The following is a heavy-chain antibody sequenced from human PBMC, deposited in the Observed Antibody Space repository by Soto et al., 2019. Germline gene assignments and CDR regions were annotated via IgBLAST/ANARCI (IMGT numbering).Heavy chain of an antibody. CDR2: ISSSSSYI. Sequence: EVQLVESGGGLVKPGGSLRLSCAASGFTFSSYSMNWVRQAPGKGLEWVSSISSSSSYIYYADSVKGRFTISRDNAKNSLYLKMNSLRAEDTAVYYCARDGGYSGYDYVFDYWGQGTLVTVSS. D-gene: IGHD5-12*01. V-gene: IGHV3-21*01. CDR1: GFTFSSYS. J-gene: IGHJ4*02. CDR3: ARDGGYSGYDYVFDY.